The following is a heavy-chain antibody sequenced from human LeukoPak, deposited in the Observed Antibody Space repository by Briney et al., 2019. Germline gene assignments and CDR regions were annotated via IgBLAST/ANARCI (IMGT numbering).Heavy chain of an antibody. D-gene: IGHD5-12*01. CDR2: INPSGGST. V-gene: IGHV1-46*02. Sequence: ASVKVSCKASGYTFNTYYLHWVRQAPGQGLEWMGLINPSGGSTRYAQNFQGRVTMTRDTSTTTVYMELSSLRSDDTAVYYCTREGTGYSGYDHFYWGQGTLVTVS. CDR1: GYTFNTYY. J-gene: IGHJ4*02. CDR3: TREGTGYSGYDHFY.